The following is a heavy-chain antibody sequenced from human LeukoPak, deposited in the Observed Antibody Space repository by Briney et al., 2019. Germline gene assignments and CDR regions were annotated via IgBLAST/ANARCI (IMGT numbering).Heavy chain of an antibody. CDR3: ARDRTIFGVVIDYMDV. V-gene: IGHV3-21*01. D-gene: IGHD3-3*01. J-gene: IGHJ6*03. CDR1: GFSFSIYR. CDR2: ISSSSSYI. Sequence: AGGSLRLSCAASGFSFSIYRMNWVRQAPGKGLEWVSSISSSSSYIYHADSVKGRFTISRDNAKNSLYLQMNSLRAEDTAVYYCARDRTIFGVVIDYMDVWGKGTTVTVSS.